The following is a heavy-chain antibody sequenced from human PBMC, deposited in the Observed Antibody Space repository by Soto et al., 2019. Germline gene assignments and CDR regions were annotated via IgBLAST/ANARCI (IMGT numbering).Heavy chain of an antibody. V-gene: IGHV1-18*01. CDR2: ISAPNGNT. J-gene: IGHJ4*02. CDR1: GYAFTTYG. CDR3: ARGRYGDY. D-gene: IGHD1-1*01. Sequence: QVHLVQSGAEVKKPGASVKVSCKGSGYAFTTYGITWVRQAPGQGLEWMGWISAPNGNTNYAQKRQGRVTVTRDTSTSTAYMELRSLRSDDTAVYDCARGRYGDYWGQGALVTVSS.